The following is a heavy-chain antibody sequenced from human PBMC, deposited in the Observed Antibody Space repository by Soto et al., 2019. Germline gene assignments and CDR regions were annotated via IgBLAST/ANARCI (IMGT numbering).Heavy chain of an antibody. CDR2: VNPHTGGT. V-gene: IGHV1-2*02. Sequence: QVQLVQSGAEVKKPGASVKVSCKTSGYTFIGYYLNWVRQAPGQGLEWMGWVNPHTGGTHYAQKFDGRVTMTRDTSTYTAYMELSGLKFGDTATYFCARVMAYEQQLVPFDSWGQGTLVAVSS. D-gene: IGHD6-13*01. J-gene: IGHJ4*02. CDR3: ARVMAYEQQLVPFDS. CDR1: GYTFIGYY.